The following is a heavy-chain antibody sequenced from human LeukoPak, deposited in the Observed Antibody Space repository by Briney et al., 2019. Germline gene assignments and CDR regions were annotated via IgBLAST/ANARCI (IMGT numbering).Heavy chain of an antibody. Sequence: SETLSLTCTVSGGSISSSSYYWGWIRQPPGKGLEWIGSIYYSGSTYDNPPLKSRVTISVDTSKNQFSLKLSSVTAADTAVYYCARLQGQEKSYYYGSGSPDYWGQGTLVTVSS. V-gene: IGHV4-39*01. D-gene: IGHD3-10*01. CDR3: ARLQGQEKSYYYGSGSPDY. J-gene: IGHJ4*02. CDR1: GGSISSSSYY. CDR2: IYYSGST.